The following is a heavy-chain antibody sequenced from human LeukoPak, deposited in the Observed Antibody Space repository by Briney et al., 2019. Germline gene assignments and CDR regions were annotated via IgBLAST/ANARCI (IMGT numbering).Heavy chain of an antibody. D-gene: IGHD1-26*01. Sequence: ASVTVSCTASVYTFTSYGISWVRQAPRQGLEWMGWISAYNGNTNYAQKLQGRVTMTTDTSTSTAYMELRSLRSDDTAVYYCARSRYRGATAFDYWGQGTLVTVSS. V-gene: IGHV1-18*01. CDR2: ISAYNGNT. CDR3: ARSRYRGATAFDY. CDR1: VYTFTSYG. J-gene: IGHJ4*02.